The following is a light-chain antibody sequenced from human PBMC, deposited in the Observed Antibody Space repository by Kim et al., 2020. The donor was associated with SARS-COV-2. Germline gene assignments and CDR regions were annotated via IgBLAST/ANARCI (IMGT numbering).Light chain of an antibody. CDR2: EVS. CDR3: ASHAPNIYM. V-gene: IGLV2-8*01. Sequence: SPGQSVAISCSGTSCDFPFNYVSWYQQYPGKAPKLIMYEVSKRPSAVPVRFSGSKSGNTASLTVSGLQAEDEADYYCASHAPNIYMFGTGTKVTVL. J-gene: IGLJ1*01. CDR1: SCDFPFNY.